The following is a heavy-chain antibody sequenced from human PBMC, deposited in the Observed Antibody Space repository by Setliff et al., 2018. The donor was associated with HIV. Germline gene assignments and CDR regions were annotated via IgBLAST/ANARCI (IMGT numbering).Heavy chain of an antibody. D-gene: IGHD3-10*01. J-gene: IGHJ4*02. CDR2: TNRSGTP. CDR1: GGSLSDYY. Sequence: SETLSLTCAVYGGSLSDYYWSWIRQPPGKGLEWIAETNRSGTPNYNPSLESRVTISVDSSKNRVSLKLSSVTAADTAVYYCAVPGTSGTYYRVFDYWGQGVLVTVSS. V-gene: IGHV4-34*01. CDR3: AVPGTSGTYYRVFDY.